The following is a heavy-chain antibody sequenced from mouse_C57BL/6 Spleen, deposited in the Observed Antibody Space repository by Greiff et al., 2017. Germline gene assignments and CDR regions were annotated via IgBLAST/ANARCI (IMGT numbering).Heavy chain of an antibody. J-gene: IGHJ4*01. Sequence: VMLVEPGPELVKPGASVKISCKASGYAFSSSWMNWVKQRPGKGLEWIGRIYPGDGDTNYNGKFKGKATLTADKSSSTAYMQLSSLTSEDSAVYFCAREVYGNYAMDYWGQGTSVTVSS. CDR3: AREVYGNYAMDY. V-gene: IGHV1-82*01. CDR2: IYPGDGDT. D-gene: IGHD2-1*01. CDR1: GYAFSSSW.